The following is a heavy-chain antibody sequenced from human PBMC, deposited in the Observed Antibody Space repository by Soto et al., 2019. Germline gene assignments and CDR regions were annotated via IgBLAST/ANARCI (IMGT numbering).Heavy chain of an antibody. J-gene: IGHJ4*02. CDR2: ISGSGGST. Sequence: EVQLLESGGGLVQPGGSLRLSCAASGFTFSTYAMRWVRQAPGKGLEWVSAISGSGGSTYYADSVKGRFTISRDKSKKTLYLQMNSLRAEDTAVYYCAINWDTTSSSSSHWGQGTLVTVSS. D-gene: IGHD6-6*01. CDR3: AINWDTTSSSSSH. CDR1: GFTFSTYA. V-gene: IGHV3-23*01.